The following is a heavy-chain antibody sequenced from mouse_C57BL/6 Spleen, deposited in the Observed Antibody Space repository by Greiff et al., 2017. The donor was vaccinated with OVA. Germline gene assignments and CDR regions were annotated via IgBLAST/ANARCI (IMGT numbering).Heavy chain of an antibody. CDR2: IYPRSGNT. J-gene: IGHJ4*01. CDR1: GYTFTSYG. V-gene: IGHV1-81*01. Sequence: QVQLQQSGAELARPGASVKLSCKASGYTFTSYGISWVKQRTGQGLEWIGEIYPRSGNTYYNEKFKGKATLTADKSSSTSYMELRSLTSDDSAVYFGARRGSGNYDAMDDWGQGTSVTVSS. CDR3: ARRGSGNYDAMDD. D-gene: IGHD1-3*01.